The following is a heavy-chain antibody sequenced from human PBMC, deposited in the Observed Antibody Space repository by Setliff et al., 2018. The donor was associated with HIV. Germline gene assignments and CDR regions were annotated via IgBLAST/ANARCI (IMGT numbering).Heavy chain of an antibody. J-gene: IGHJ4*02. D-gene: IGHD2-21*02. CDR1: GYIFTYRY. Sequence: SVKVSCKASGYIFTYRYLHWVRQAPGQALEWMGWITPYNGNTNYAQKFQERVTITRDTSLNPVYMELRSLRSEDTAVYYCALLNHIVVVTALLPGDYWGQGTPVTVSS. CDR3: ALLNHIVVVTALLPGDY. V-gene: IGHV1-45*02. CDR2: ITPYNGNT.